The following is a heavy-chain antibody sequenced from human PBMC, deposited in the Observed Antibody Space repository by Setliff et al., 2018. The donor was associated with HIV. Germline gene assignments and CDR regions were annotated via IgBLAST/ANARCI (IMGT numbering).Heavy chain of an antibody. V-gene: IGHV3-48*01. J-gene: IGHJ4*02. D-gene: IGHD6-13*01. Sequence: PSETLSLTCIASGFSLSTYSMNWVRQAPGKGLEWISYISSDSRTTYYADSVKGRFTISRDNSKNTLYLQMNSLRAEDTAVYYCARGGFGTGLDYWGLGALVTVSS. CDR3: ARGGFGTGLDY. CDR2: ISSDSRTT. CDR1: GFSLSTYS.